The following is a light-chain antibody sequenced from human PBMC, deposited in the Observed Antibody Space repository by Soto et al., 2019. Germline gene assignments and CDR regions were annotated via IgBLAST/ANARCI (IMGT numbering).Light chain of an antibody. Sequence: DIPMTQSPSSLSASVGDRVTITCRASQGIATYLNWYQQKPEKAPKLLIYGASSLLSGVPSRFSGSGSGTDFTLTISNLQPEDFATYYCQQSYSSRFSFGGGTTVEI. CDR2: GAS. CDR3: QQSYSSRFS. J-gene: IGKJ4*01. CDR1: QGIATY. V-gene: IGKV1-39*01.